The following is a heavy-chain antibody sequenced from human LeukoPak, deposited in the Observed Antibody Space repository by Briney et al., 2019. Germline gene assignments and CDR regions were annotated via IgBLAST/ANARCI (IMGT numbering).Heavy chain of an antibody. V-gene: IGHV4-39*01. D-gene: IGHD4-17*01. CDR2: IYYGGST. CDR3: ARLHDYGDYYADH. J-gene: IGHJ5*02. Sequence: WVRQAPGKGLEWIGSIYYGGSTYYSPSLKSRVSISVDTSKNQFSLKLSSVTAADTAVYYCARLHDYGDYYADHWGQGTLVTVSS.